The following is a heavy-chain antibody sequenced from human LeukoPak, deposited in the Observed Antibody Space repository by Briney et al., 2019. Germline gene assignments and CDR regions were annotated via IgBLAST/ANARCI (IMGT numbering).Heavy chain of an antibody. CDR3: ARNNGMDV. Sequence: GGSLRLSCAASGFTFSSYRMHWVRQAPGKGLVWVSRINSDGSSTNYADSVKGRFTISRDNAKNSLYLQMNSLRAEDTALYHCARNNGMDVWGQGTTVIVSS. V-gene: IGHV3-74*01. J-gene: IGHJ6*02. CDR2: INSDGSST. CDR1: GFTFSSYR.